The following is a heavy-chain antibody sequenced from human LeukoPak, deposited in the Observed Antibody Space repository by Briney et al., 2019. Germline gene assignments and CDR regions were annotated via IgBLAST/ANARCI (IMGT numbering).Heavy chain of an antibody. Sequence: GGSLRLSCAASGFTFSSYWMSWVRQAPGKGLEWVANIKQDGSEKYYVDSVKGRFTISRDNAKNSLYLQMNSLRAEDTAVYYCARVQGYCSGGSCYEDYWGQGTLVTVSS. CDR1: GFTFSSYW. CDR3: ARVQGYCSGGSCYEDY. D-gene: IGHD2-15*01. CDR2: IKQDGSEK. V-gene: IGHV3-7*01. J-gene: IGHJ4*02.